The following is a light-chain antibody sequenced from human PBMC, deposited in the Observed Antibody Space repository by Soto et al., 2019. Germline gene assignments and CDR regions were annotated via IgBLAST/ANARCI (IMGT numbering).Light chain of an antibody. CDR2: GAS. CDR1: QNVSSN. Sequence: EIVMTQSPATLSVSPGEGATLSCRASQNVSSNLAWYQQKPGQAPRLLIYGASTRATGIPARFSGSGSGTEFTLNISSLQSEDFAVYYCHQYNNWPLTFGGGTKVEIK. V-gene: IGKV3-15*01. J-gene: IGKJ4*01. CDR3: HQYNNWPLT.